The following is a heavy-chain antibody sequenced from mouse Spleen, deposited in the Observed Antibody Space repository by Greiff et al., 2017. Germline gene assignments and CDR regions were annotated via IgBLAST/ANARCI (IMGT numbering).Heavy chain of an antibody. CDR2: IDPSDSYT. Sequence: QVQLQQPGAELVMPGASVKLPCKALGYTFTSYWMHWVKQRPGQGLEWIGEIDPSDSYTNYNQKFKGKATLTVDKSSSTAYMQLSSLTSEDSAVYYCARLGRKGDYWGQGTTLTVSS. V-gene: IGHV1-69*01. D-gene: IGHD4-1*01. CDR3: ARLGRKGDY. CDR1: GYTFTSYW. J-gene: IGHJ2*01.